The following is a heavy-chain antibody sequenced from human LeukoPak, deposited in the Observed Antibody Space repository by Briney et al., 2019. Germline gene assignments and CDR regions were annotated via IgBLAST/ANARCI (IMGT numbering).Heavy chain of an antibody. CDR1: GFSVSTFS. CDR3: AGEDVPLFKDAFDI. Sequence: GGSLRLSCAASGFSVSTFSMHWVRQVPGKGLVWVSRFKWEGIVSYADSVKGRFTISRDNAKNTVLLQMNSLRAEDTALYYCAGEDVPLFKDAFDIWGQGTMVTVSS. J-gene: IGHJ3*02. CDR2: FKWEGIV. V-gene: IGHV3-74*01. D-gene: IGHD2-2*01.